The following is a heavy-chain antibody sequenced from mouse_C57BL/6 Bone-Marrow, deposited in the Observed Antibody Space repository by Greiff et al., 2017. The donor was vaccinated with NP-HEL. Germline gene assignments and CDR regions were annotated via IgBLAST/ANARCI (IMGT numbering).Heavy chain of an antibody. D-gene: IGHD1-1*01. CDR2: IDPSVSYT. J-gene: IGHJ3*01. Sequence: QVQLQQPGAELVKPGASVKLSCKASGYTFTTSWMQWVKQRPGQGLEWIGEIDPSVSYTHYNKKFKGKATLTVDTSSRTAYMQLIRLTAEDSAVYYCARKAYYGRSYEFAYWGQGTLVTVSA. CDR1: GYTFTTSW. V-gene: IGHV1-50*01. CDR3: ARKAYYGRSYEFAY.